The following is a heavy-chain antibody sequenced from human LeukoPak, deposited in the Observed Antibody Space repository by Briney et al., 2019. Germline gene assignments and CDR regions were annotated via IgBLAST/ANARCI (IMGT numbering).Heavy chain of an antibody. CDR1: GFTFSGYA. CDR2: IWYDGSNK. D-gene: IGHD5-12*01. Sequence: GGSLRLSCAASGFTFSGYAMSWVRQAPGKGLEWVAVIWYDGSNKYYADSVKGRFTISRDNSKNTLYLQMNSLRAEDTAVYYCAREGYSGYAADYWGQGTLVTVSS. CDR3: AREGYSGYAADY. V-gene: IGHV3-33*08. J-gene: IGHJ4*02.